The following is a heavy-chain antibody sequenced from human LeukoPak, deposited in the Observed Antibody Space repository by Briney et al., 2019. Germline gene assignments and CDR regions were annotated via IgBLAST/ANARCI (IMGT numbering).Heavy chain of an antibody. CDR3: ARGFRDNYDFWSGRSYYYYYMDV. CDR2: IWYDGSNK. D-gene: IGHD3-3*01. CDR1: GFTFSSYG. Sequence: GGSLRLSCAASGFTFSSYGMHWVRQAPGKGLEWVTVIWYDGSNKYYADSVKGRFTISRDNAKNSLYLQMNSLRAEDTAVYYCARGFRDNYDFWSGRSYYYYYMDVWGKGTTVTVSS. V-gene: IGHV3-33*01. J-gene: IGHJ6*03.